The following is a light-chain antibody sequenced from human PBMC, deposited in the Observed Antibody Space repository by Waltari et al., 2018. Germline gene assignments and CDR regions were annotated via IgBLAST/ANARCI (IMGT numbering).Light chain of an antibody. CDR1: QHISTW. CDR2: RES. J-gene: IGKJ2*01. V-gene: IGKV1-5*03. Sequence: DIQMTQSPSTLSASVGDRVTITCRASQHISTWLAWYQQKPGKAPKLLIYRESNLQSGVPSRFSGSGSGTEFTLTISSLQPDDFATYYCQQYETYSTFGQGTKLEIK. CDR3: QQYETYST.